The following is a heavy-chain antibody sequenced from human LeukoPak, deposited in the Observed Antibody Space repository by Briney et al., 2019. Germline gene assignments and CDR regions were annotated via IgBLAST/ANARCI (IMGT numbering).Heavy chain of an antibody. CDR3: ARGSSGWFGYYYYYMDV. D-gene: IGHD6-19*01. J-gene: IGHJ6*03. Sequence: SETLSLTCAVYGGSFSGYYWSWIRQPPGKGLEWIGEINHSGSTNYNPSLKSRVTISVDTSKNQFSLKLSSVTAADTAVYYCARGSSGWFGYYYYYMDVWGKGTTVTISS. V-gene: IGHV4-34*01. CDR1: GGSFSGYY. CDR2: INHSGST.